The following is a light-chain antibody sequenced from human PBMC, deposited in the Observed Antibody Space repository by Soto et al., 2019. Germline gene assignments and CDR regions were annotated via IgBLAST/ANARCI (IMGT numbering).Light chain of an antibody. CDR1: QSVLYSANNKNY. CDR3: QQYYSSPPYT. CDR2: WAS. Sequence: DIVMTQSPDSLAVSLGERATIYCRSSQSVLYSANNKNYIAWYQHKPGQPPKLLIYWASNRESGVHDRFSGSGSGTEFTLTISSLQAEDVAVYYCQQYYSSPPYTFGQGTKLELK. V-gene: IGKV4-1*01. J-gene: IGKJ2*01.